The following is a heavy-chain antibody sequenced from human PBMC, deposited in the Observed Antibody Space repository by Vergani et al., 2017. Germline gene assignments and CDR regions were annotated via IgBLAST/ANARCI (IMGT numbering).Heavy chain of an antibody. D-gene: IGHD3-10*01. V-gene: IGHV3-21*01. Sequence: EVQLVESGGGVVQPGRSLRLSCAASGFTFSSYSMNWVRQAPGKGLEWVSSISSSSSYIYYADSVKGRFTISRDNAKNSLYLQMNSLRAEDTAVYYCAIEELWFGEFDYWGQGTLVTVSS. CDR2: ISSSSSYI. CDR3: AIEELWFGEFDY. J-gene: IGHJ4*02. CDR1: GFTFSSYS.